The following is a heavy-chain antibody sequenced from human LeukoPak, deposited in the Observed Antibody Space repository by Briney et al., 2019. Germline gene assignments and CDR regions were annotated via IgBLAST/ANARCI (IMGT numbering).Heavy chain of an antibody. CDR2: ISSGGTYE. J-gene: IGHJ4*02. V-gene: IGHV3-30*01. Sequence: GGSLRLSCAASGFTFSNYAMRWVRQAPGKGLEWVSLISSGGTYEYYADSVKGRFTISRDNSKNTLYLQLNSLRAEDTAVYYCARDSAYYYDSGSSGPHYFDNWGQGTLVTVSS. D-gene: IGHD3-10*01. CDR3: ARDSAYYYDSGSSGPHYFDN. CDR1: GFTFSNYA.